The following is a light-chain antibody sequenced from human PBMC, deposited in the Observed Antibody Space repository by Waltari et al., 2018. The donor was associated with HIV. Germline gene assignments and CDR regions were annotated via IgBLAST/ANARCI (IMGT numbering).Light chain of an antibody. V-gene: IGLV2-14*01. CDR1: RSVVGGYTY. Sequence: QSALTPPASVSGSPGQSITISCPRTRSVVGGYTYVSWYQQPRGKAPKLMIYEVSNRPSGVSNRFSGSKSGNTASLTISGLQAEDEADYYCSSYTSSSTWVFGGGTKLTVL. CDR3: SSYTSSSTWV. CDR2: EVS. J-gene: IGLJ3*02.